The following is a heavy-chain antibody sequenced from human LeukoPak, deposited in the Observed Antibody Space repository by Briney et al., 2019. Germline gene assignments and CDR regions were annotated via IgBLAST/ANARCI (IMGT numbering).Heavy chain of an antibody. J-gene: IGHJ6*03. Sequence: GGSLRLSWIASGFTFSDHYMDWVRQPPGQGLECVGRTKNRANSYTTLYAASVRGRFTISRDDSKNSLYLQMSSLRTEDTAMYYCTRLTVGRNNYYYTDVWGKGTTVTVSS. CDR3: TRLTVGRNNYYYTDV. CDR1: GFTFSDHY. D-gene: IGHD1-14*01. CDR2: TKNRANSYTT. V-gene: IGHV3-72*01.